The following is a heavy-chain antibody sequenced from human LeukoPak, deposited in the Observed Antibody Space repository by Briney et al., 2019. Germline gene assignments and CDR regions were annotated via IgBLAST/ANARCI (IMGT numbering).Heavy chain of an antibody. V-gene: IGHV3-9*01. CDR3: ARGGTGTGKPGLWSNQDY. Sequence: PGRSLRLSCAASGFTFDDYVMHWVRQAPGKGLEWVSGISWNSGNLGYADSVKGRFTISRDNAKNSLYLQMNSLRAEDTAVYYCARGGTGTGKPGLWSNQDYWGQGTLVTVSS. CDR2: ISWNSGNL. CDR1: GFTFDDYV. J-gene: IGHJ4*02. D-gene: IGHD1-1*01.